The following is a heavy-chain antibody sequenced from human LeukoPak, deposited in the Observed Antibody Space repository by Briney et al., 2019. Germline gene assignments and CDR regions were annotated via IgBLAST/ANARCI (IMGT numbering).Heavy chain of an antibody. CDR3: ARRKVGPTNYYYGVDV. V-gene: IGHV3-23*01. J-gene: IGHJ6*02. CDR1: GFTFSSYS. Sequence: GGSLRLSCAASGFTFSSYSMSWVRQSPGKGLEWVSSVSASGLSTYYADSVKGRFTISRDNSKNALYLQMNSLTADDTALYYCARRKVGPTNYYYGVDVWGQGTTVTVSS. CDR2: VSASGLST. D-gene: IGHD1-26*01.